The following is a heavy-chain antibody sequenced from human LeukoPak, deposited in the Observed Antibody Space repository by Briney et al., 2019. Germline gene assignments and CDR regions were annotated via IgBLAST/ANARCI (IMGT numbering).Heavy chain of an antibody. V-gene: IGHV1-8*01. Sequence: GASVKVSCKASRYTFTRYDINWVRQATGQGLAWMGWMNPNSGNTGYAQKFQGRVTMTRNTSISTAYMELSSLRSEDTAVYYCARDCSSTSCYAGDLDAFDIWGQGTMVTVSS. CDR2: MNPNSGNT. CDR1: RYTFTRYD. D-gene: IGHD2-2*01. CDR3: ARDCSSTSCYAGDLDAFDI. J-gene: IGHJ3*02.